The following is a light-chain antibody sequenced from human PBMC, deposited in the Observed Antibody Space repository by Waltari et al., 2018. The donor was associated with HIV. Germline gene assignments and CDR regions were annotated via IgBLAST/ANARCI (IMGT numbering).Light chain of an antibody. CDR3: QQYGRSP. J-gene: IGKJ4*01. CDR1: QNIDVTH. V-gene: IGKV3-20*01. Sequence: VLTQSPGTLSLFPGQRATPSCRASQNIDVTHFTWYQKKLGQAPRLLIYGATTRATGVPDRFSASVSGTDFTLIITRVEPEDSAAYYCQQYGRSPFGGGTTVEI. CDR2: GAT.